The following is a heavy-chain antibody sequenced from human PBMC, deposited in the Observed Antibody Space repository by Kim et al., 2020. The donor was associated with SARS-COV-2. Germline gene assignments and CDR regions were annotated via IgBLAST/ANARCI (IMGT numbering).Heavy chain of an antibody. CDR3: ARGWGYSSSWVADYYYYGMDV. J-gene: IGHJ6*02. Sequence: SQTLSLTCAISGDSVSSNSAAWNWIRQSPSRGLEWLGRTYYRSKWYNDYAVSVKSRITINPDTSKNQFSLQLNSVTPEDTAVYYCARGWGYSSSWVADYYYYGMDVWGQGTTVTVSS. CDR2: TYYRSKWYN. V-gene: IGHV6-1*01. D-gene: IGHD6-13*01. CDR1: GDSVSSNSAA.